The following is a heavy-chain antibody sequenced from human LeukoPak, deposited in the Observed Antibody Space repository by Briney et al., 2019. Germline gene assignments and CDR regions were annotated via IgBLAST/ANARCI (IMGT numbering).Heavy chain of an antibody. CDR1: GFTFSSYA. CDR3: AKDPYYNFWSGYYADY. J-gene: IGHJ4*02. CDR2: ISSDGSNK. V-gene: IGHV3-30-3*01. Sequence: GGSLRLSCAASGFTFSSYALHWVRQAPGKGLEWVAVISSDGSNKYYADSVKGRFTISRDNSKNTLYLQMNSLRAEDTAVYYCAKDPYYNFWSGYYADYWGQGTLVTVSS. D-gene: IGHD3-3*01.